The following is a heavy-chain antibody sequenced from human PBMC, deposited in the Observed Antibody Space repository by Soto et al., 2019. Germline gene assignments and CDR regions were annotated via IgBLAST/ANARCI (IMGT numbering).Heavy chain of an antibody. Sequence: GASVKVSCKASGGTFSSYTISWVRQAPGQGLEWMGRIIPILGIANYAQKFQGRVTITADKSTSTAYMELSSLRSEDTAVYYCARDGLSGYYYYYYMDVWGKGTTVTAP. CDR2: IIPILGIA. V-gene: IGHV1-69*04. CDR3: ARDGLSGYYYYYYMDV. J-gene: IGHJ6*03. CDR1: GGTFSSYT. D-gene: IGHD2-2*01.